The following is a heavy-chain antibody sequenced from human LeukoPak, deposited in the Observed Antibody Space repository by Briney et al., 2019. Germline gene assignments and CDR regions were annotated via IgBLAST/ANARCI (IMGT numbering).Heavy chain of an antibody. Sequence: GASVKVSCTASGYTFTAYFMQWVRQAPGQRLEWMAWFNPKSGGTTYAQKFQGRVTLTRDTSISTAYLELNRLTSDDTAVYYCAVGPEEFDYWGQGTLVTVSS. CDR3: AVGPEEFDY. V-gene: IGHV1-2*02. J-gene: IGHJ4*02. CDR1: GYTFTAYF. CDR2: FNPKSGGT.